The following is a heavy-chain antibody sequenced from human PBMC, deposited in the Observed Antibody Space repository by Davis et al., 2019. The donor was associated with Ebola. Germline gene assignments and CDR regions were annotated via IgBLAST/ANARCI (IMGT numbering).Heavy chain of an antibody. CDR3: AKQLLYAGNYYYYYGMDV. Sequence: GESLKISCAASGFTFSSYAMSWVRQAPGKGLEWVSAISGSGGSTYYADSVKGRFTISRDNSKNTLYLQMNSLRAEDTAVYYCAKQLLYAGNYYYYYGMDVWGQGTTVTVSS. D-gene: IGHD2-2*02. J-gene: IGHJ6*02. V-gene: IGHV3-23*01. CDR2: ISGSGGST. CDR1: GFTFSSYA.